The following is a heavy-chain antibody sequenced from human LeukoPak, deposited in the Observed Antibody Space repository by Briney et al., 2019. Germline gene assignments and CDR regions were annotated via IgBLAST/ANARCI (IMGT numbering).Heavy chain of an antibody. J-gene: IGHJ4*02. D-gene: IGHD5-18*01. CDR1: GFTFSNSG. CDR2: IWSDGSKK. V-gene: IGHV3-33*01. Sequence: GRSLRLSCAASGFTFSNSGMHWVRQAPGKGLEWVALIWSDGSKKYYADSVEGRFTISRDNSKNTLYLQMNSLRAEDTAVYYCGRGVYSPRDCWGQGTLVTVSS. CDR3: GRGVYSPRDC.